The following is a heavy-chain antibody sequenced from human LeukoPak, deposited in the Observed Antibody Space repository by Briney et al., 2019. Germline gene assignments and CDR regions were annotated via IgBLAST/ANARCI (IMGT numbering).Heavy chain of an antibody. V-gene: IGHV4-31*03. Sequence: SQTLSLTCTVSGGSISSGGYHWSWIRQHPGKGLEWIGYIYYSGSTYYNPSLKSRVTISVDTSKNQFSLKLSSVTAADTAVYYCARDNYGSGSYYYWGQGTLVTVSS. D-gene: IGHD3-10*01. CDR1: GGSISSGGYH. CDR3: ARDNYGSGSYYY. CDR2: IYYSGST. J-gene: IGHJ4*02.